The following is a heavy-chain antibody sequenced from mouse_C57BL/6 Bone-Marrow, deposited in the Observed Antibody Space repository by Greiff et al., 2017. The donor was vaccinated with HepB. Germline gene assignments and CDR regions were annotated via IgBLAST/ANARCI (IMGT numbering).Heavy chain of an antibody. CDR1: GYTFTDYE. Sequence: VKLMESGAELVRPGASVTLSCKASGYTFTDYEMHWVKQTPVHGLEWIGAIDPETGGTAYNQKFKGKAILTADKSSSTAYMELRSLTSEDSAVYYCTRRLLRFDYWGQGTTLTVSS. V-gene: IGHV1-15*01. CDR2: IDPETGGT. J-gene: IGHJ2*01. CDR3: TRRLLRFDY. D-gene: IGHD1-1*01.